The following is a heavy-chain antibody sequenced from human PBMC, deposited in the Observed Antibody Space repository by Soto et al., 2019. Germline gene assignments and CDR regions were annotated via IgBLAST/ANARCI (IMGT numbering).Heavy chain of an antibody. CDR3: ARDRRQGLLEWLPRQTYYYYYYGMDV. D-gene: IGHD3-3*01. V-gene: IGHV3-7*03. CDR1: GFTFSSYW. CDR2: IKQDGSEK. Sequence: GGSLRLSCAASGFTFSSYWMSWVRQAPGKGLEWVANIKQDGSEKYYVDSVKGRFTISRDNAKNSLYLQMNSLRAEETAVYYCARDRRQGLLEWLPRQTYYYYYYGMDVWGKGTTVTVSS. J-gene: IGHJ6*04.